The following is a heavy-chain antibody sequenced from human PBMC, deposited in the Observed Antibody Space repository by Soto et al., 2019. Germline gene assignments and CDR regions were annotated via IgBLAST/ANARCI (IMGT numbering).Heavy chain of an antibody. CDR1: VGSISSSSYY. D-gene: IGHD2-15*01. CDR2: IYYSGST. J-gene: IGHJ4*02. V-gene: IGHV4-39*01. CDR3: ARHTPAISISDH. Sequence: SETRCLTCTVSVGSISSSSYYGGWIRQPPGKGLEWIGSIYYSGSTYYNPSLKSRVTISVDTSKKQFSLKLSSVTAADTAVYYCARHTPAISISDHWGQGTLVTVSS.